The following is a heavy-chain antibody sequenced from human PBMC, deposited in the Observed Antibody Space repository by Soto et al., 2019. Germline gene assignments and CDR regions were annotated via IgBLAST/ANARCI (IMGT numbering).Heavy chain of an antibody. CDR1: GFTVSSNY. J-gene: IGHJ6*02. CDR2: IYSGGST. Sequence: EVQLVETGGGLIQPGGSLRLSCAASGFTVSSNYMSWVRQAPGKGLEWVSVIYSGGSTYYADSVKGRFTISRDNSKNTLYLQMNSLRAEDTAVYYCARDHKFYGSGSYSYYYGMDVWGHGTTVTVSS. CDR3: ARDHKFYGSGSYSYYYGMDV. D-gene: IGHD3-10*01. V-gene: IGHV3-53*02.